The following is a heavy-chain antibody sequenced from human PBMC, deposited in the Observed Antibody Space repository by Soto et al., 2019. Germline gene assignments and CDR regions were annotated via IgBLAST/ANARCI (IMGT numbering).Heavy chain of an antibody. CDR2: IIPMFGIT. J-gene: IGHJ4*02. V-gene: IGHV1-69*02. CDR3: ATFYEGDCTTTTCHGDFDY. Sequence: QVHLVQAGAEVKKPGSSVKVSCRASGGTFNRYSISWVRQAPGQGLEWMGRIIPMFGITNYAQKFQGRVMSTADKSANTAYMEVSGLRSEDTAMYYCATFYEGDCTTTTCHGDFDYWGQGTLVTVSS. CDR1: GGTFNRYS. D-gene: IGHD2-2*01.